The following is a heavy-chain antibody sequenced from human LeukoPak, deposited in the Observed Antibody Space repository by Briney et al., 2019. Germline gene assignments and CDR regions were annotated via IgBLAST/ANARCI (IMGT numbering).Heavy chain of an antibody. V-gene: IGHV3-30*18. J-gene: IGHJ4*02. CDR3: AKDPLWFGELYYFDY. CDR1: GFTFSSYW. CDR2: ISYDGSNK. D-gene: IGHD3-10*01. Sequence: PGGSLRLSCAASGFTFSSYWMSWVRQAPGKGLEWVAVISYDGSNKYYADSVKGRFTISRDNSKNTLYLQMNSLRAEDTAVYYCAKDPLWFGELYYFDYWGQGTLVTVSS.